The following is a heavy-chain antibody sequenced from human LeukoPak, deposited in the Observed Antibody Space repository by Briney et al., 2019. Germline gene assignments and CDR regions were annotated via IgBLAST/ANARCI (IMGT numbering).Heavy chain of an antibody. CDR2: IIPIFGTA. D-gene: IGHD6-13*01. J-gene: IGHJ4*02. V-gene: IGHV1-69*13. CDR3: ARVGTAAAGPDFDY. CDR1: GGTFSSYA. Sequence: SVKVSCKASGGTFSSYAISWVRQAPGQGLEWMGGIIPIFGTANYAQKFQGRVTITADESTSTAYMELSSLRSEDTAVYYCARVGTAAAGPDFDYWGQGTLVTVSS.